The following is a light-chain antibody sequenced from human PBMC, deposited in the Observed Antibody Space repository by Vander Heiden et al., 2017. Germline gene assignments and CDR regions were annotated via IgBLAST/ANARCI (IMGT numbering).Light chain of an antibody. CDR1: QSVLHSPNNKNS. CDR3: QEYYNDGA. J-gene: IGKJ1*01. CDR2: WAS. V-gene: IGKV4-1*01. Sequence: IVMTHSPDSLAVSLGERATINCKSSQSVLHSPNNKNSLAWYQQKPGQPPKLLIYWASTRESGVPDRFSGSGSGTDFTLTISSLQAEDVAIYYCQEYYNDGAFGQGTKVEIK.